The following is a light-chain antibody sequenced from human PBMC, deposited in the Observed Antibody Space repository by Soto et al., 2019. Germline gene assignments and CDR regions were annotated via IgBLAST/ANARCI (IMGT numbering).Light chain of an antibody. Sequence: QSVLTQPPSVSAAPGQKVTISCSGTSSNIGDNYVSWYRQLPGTAPKLMIHEATKRPSGVSDRFSGSKSGNTASLTISGLQAEDEADYFCCSYAGSSTWVFGGGTKLTVL. CDR1: SSNIGDNY. CDR2: EAT. J-gene: IGLJ3*02. CDR3: CSYAGSSTWV. V-gene: IGLV2-23*01.